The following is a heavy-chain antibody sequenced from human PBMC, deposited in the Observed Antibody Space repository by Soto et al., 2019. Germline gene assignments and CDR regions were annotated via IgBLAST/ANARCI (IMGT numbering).Heavy chain of an antibody. CDR3: ARGVYDYWSGYYAGSGLDV. J-gene: IGHJ6*02. CDR1: GDSMSPFY. V-gene: IGHV4-59*13. Sequence: PSETLSLTCTVSGDSMSPFYWNWVRQSPGKGLEWIGYIYYSGNTNYNPSLKSRVAISVDTSKNQFYLKLSSVTAADTAVYYCARGVYDYWSGYYAGSGLDVWGQGTTVTVSS. D-gene: IGHD3-3*01. CDR2: IYYSGNT.